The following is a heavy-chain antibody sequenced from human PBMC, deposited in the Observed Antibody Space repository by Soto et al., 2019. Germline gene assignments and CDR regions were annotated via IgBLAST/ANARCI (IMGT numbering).Heavy chain of an antibody. CDR2: IIPILGIA. V-gene: IGHV1-69*04. CDR1: GGTFSSYT. CDR3: ARDVRFIAKQQLAY. D-gene: IGHD6-13*01. J-gene: IGHJ4*02. Sequence: ASVKVSCKASGGTFSSYTISWVRQAPGQGLEWMGRIIPILGIANYAQKFQGRVTITADKSTSTAYMELSSLRSEDTAVYYCARDVRFIAKQQLAYWGQGTLVTVSS.